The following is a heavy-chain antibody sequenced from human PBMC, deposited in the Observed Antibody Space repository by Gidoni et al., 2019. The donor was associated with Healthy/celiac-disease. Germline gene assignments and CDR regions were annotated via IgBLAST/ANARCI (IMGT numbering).Heavy chain of an antibody. Sequence: EVQPVQSGAEVTKSGESLRIPCKGFGYSFTSYWISWVRQTPGKGLEWTGRIDPSDSYTNYSPSFQGHVTISADKSNSTAYLQWSRLKASDTGMYYCARVYSDSGYDAFDIWGQGTMVTVSS. CDR3: ARVYSDSGYDAFDI. J-gene: IGHJ3*02. D-gene: IGHD4-17*01. CDR1: GYSFTSYW. V-gene: IGHV5-10-1*03. CDR2: IDPSDSYT.